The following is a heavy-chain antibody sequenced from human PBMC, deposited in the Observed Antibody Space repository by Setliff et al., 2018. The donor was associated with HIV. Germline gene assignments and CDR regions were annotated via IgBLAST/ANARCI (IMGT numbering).Heavy chain of an antibody. CDR3: ARGDTGVYYYVYPDF. CDR1: GFTFSTYW. CDR2: IQRDGSEK. Sequence: GGSLRLSCAASGFTFSTYWMSWVRQAPGEGPEWVANIQRDGSEKNYVDSVKGRFTISRDNAKNSLYLHMNGLRAEDTAVYYCARGDTGVYYYVYPDFWGQGTLVTVSS. J-gene: IGHJ4*02. V-gene: IGHV3-7*04. D-gene: IGHD3-22*01.